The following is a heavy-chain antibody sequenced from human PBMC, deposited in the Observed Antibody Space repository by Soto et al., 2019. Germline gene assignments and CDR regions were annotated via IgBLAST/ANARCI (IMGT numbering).Heavy chain of an antibody. CDR1: GFTFNDYA. CDR2: ISRNGGSI. CDR3: ARWDDDGEREESFDI. V-gene: IGHV3-9*01. D-gene: IGHD4-17*01. J-gene: IGHJ3*02. Sequence: DVQLVESGGGLVQPGRSLRLSCAASGFTFNDYAMHWVRQAPGKGLEWVSGISRNGGSIDYADSVKGRFTISRDNAKNSLSHQMNGLKDDNTALYSSARWDDDGEREESFDIWGQGTMVTV.